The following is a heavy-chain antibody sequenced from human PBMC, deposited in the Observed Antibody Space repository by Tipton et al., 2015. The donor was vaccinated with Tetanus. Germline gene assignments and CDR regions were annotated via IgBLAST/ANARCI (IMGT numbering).Heavy chain of an antibody. V-gene: IGHV3-21*04. Sequence: SLRLSCAASGFSFSNYRMNWVRQAPGTGLQWVASISSTSSYIYYADSLKGRFTISRDNAKNTLYLQMNSLRVEDTAVYYCVRDGGSSGWLAYWGQGTLVTVSS. D-gene: IGHD6-19*01. CDR3: VRDGGSSGWLAY. J-gene: IGHJ4*02. CDR2: ISSTSSYI. CDR1: GFSFSNYR.